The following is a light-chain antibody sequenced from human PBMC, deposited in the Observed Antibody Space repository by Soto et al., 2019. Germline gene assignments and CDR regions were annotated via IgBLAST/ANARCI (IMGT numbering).Light chain of an antibody. J-gene: IGLJ1*01. CDR1: KNDIGLYDF. CDR3: KSYAGSNTYV. V-gene: IGLV2-8*01. Sequence: GSPGQSVTISFTGTKNDIGLYDFVSWYQHHPGKAPRLIIYEVVQRPSGVPDRFSGSKSGNTASLTVSGLQAADEADYFCKSYAGSNTYVFGSGTKVTVL. CDR2: EVV.